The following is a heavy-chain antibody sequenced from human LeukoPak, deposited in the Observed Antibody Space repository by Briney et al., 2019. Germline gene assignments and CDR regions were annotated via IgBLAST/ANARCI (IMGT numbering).Heavy chain of an antibody. J-gene: IGHJ4*02. CDR3: ARGVSHRNFDWLFY. D-gene: IGHD3-9*01. CDR2: INDSGST. Sequence: TSETLSLTCAVYGGSFSGYYWSWIRQPPGKGLEWIGEINDSGSTHYNTSLNSRVTISVDTSKNQIYLKLSSVTAADTAIYYCARGVSHRNFDWLFYWGQGTLVTVSS. V-gene: IGHV4-34*01. CDR1: GGSFSGYY.